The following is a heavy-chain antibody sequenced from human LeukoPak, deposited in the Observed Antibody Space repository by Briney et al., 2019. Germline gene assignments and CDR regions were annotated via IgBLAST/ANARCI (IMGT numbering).Heavy chain of an antibody. CDR1: GFTFSDYY. J-gene: IGHJ4*02. D-gene: IGHD6-19*01. CDR2: ISSSGSTI. Sequence: GGSLRLSCAASGFTFSDYYMSWIRQAPGKGLEWVSYISSSGSTIYYADSVKGRFTISRDNSKNTLYLQMNSLRAEDTAVYYCAKDRVYSSGSDYWGQGTLVTVSS. CDR3: AKDRVYSSGSDY. V-gene: IGHV3-11*01.